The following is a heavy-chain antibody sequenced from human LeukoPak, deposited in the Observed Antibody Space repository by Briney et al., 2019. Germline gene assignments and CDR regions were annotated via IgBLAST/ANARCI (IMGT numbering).Heavy chain of an antibody. D-gene: IGHD4-11*01. CDR2: IYYSGST. CDR1: GGSISSSSYY. V-gene: IGHV4-39*02. CDR3: ARDLATVTGYYYYYMDV. Sequence: SETLSLTCTVSGGSISSSSYYWGWIRQPPGKGLEWIGSIYYSGSTYYNPSLKSRVTISVDTSKNQFSLKLSSVTAADTAVYYCARDLATVTGYYYYYMDVWGKGTTVTVSS. J-gene: IGHJ6*03.